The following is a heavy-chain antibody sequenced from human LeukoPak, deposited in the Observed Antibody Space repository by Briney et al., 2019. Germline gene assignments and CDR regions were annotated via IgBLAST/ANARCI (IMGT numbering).Heavy chain of an antibody. CDR1: GDSVSSNSAA. CDR2: TYYRSKWYN. J-gene: IGHJ6*02. CDR3: ARVDCSGGSCSANYYYYGMDV. V-gene: IGHV6-1*01. D-gene: IGHD2-15*01. Sequence: SQTLSLTCAISGDSVSSNSAAWNWIRQSPSRGLEWLGRTYYRSKWYNDYAVSVKSRITINPDTSKNQFSLQLNSVTPEDTAVYYCARVDCSGGSCSANYYYYGMDVWGQGTTVTVSS.